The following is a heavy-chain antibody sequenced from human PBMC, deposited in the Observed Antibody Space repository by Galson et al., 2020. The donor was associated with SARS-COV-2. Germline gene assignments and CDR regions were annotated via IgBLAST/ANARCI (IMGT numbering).Heavy chain of an antibody. D-gene: IGHD1-20*01. CDR3: ARHSAEGYNWNYYYMDV. Sequence: SETLSLTCGVSGVSISSSGHYWGWIRQRPGEGLEWIGTISDSGDSLYNPSLRSRVTLSVDTSKNQFSLKVSSVTAADTAVYFCARHSAEGYNWNYYYMDVWGKGTTITISS. V-gene: IGHV4-39*01. CDR2: ISDSGDS. J-gene: IGHJ6*03. CDR1: GVSISSSGHY.